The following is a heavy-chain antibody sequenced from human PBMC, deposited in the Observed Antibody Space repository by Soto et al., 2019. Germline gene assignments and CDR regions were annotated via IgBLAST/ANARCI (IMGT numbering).Heavy chain of an antibody. V-gene: IGHV4-34*01. D-gene: IGHD5-18*01. CDR1: GGSFSGYY. CDR3: ARQVGYSYGYYFDY. Sequence: SETLSLTCAVYGGSFSGYYWSWIRQPPGKALEWIGEINHSGSTNYNPSLKSRVTISVDTSKNQFSLMLSSVTAADTAVYYCARQVGYSYGYYFDYWGQGTLVTVSS. CDR2: INHSGST. J-gene: IGHJ4*02.